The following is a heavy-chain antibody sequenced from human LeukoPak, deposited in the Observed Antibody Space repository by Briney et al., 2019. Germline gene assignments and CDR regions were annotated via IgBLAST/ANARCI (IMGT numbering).Heavy chain of an antibody. CDR3: ARGNPLSIGGYDRHFDY. D-gene: IGHD2/OR15-2a*01. CDR1: GGTFSSYT. V-gene: IGHV1-69*02. J-gene: IGHJ4*02. CDR2: IIPILGIA. Sequence: SVKVSCKASGGTFSSYTISWVRQAPGQGLEWMGRIIPILGIANYAQKFQGRVTITADKSTSTAYMELSSLRSEDTAVYYCARGNPLSIGGYDRHFDYWGQGTLVTVSS.